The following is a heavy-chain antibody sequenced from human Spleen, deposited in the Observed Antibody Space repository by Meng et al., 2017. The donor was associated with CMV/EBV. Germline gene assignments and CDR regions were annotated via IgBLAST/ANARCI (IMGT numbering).Heavy chain of an antibody. V-gene: IGHV1-18*01. D-gene: IGHD4-17*01. CDR3: ARAGAAVTTNFDF. CDR1: GYKFDIYG. CDR2: VGAENGET. Sequence: CKASGYKFDIYGITWVRQAPGQGLEWVGWVGAENGETNYGQKFQGRVTVTADTFTKTAYMEMRSLRSDDSAIYYCARAGAAVTTNFDFWGQGTLVTV. J-gene: IGHJ4*02.